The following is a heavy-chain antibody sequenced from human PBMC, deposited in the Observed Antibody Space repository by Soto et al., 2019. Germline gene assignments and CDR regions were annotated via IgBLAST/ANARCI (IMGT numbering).Heavy chain of an antibody. CDR1: GFTFTTYA. Sequence: PGGSVRLSCASSGFTFTTYAMNGVRQAPGKGLEWVSLISGSGLSTYYADSVKGRFTISRDNSKNTLYLQMNDLRAEDTAVYYCAKDQGFGNLGAEYFHHWGQGSLVTVSS. CDR3: AKDQGFGNLGAEYFHH. V-gene: IGHV3-23*01. D-gene: IGHD3-10*01. J-gene: IGHJ1*01. CDR2: ISGSGLST.